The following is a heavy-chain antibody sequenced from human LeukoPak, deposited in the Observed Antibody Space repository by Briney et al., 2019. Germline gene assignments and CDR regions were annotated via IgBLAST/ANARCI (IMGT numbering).Heavy chain of an antibody. CDR3: ARGGRGRNWFDP. Sequence: PSETLSLTCTVSGDSVASGGYYWNWIRQPPGRGLEWIGYIYYSVSTNYNLSLKSRVTISVDTSENQFSLKLTSVTAADTAVYYCARGGRGRNWFDPWGQGTLVTVSS. V-gene: IGHV4-61*08. CDR2: IYYSVST. D-gene: IGHD3-10*01. CDR1: GDSVASGGYY. J-gene: IGHJ5*02.